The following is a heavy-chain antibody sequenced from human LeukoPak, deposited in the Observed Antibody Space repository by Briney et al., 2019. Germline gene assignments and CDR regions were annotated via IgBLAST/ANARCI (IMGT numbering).Heavy chain of an antibody. V-gene: IGHV4-34*01. D-gene: IGHD6-13*01. CDR2: INHSGST. Sequence: SETLSLTCAVYGGSFSGYYWSWIRQPPGKGLEWIGEINHSGSTNYNPSLKSRVTISVDTSKNQFSLKLSSVTAADTAVYYCANESGYSSSWSYDYWGQGTLVTVSS. CDR1: GGSFSGYY. CDR3: ANESGYSSSWSYDY. J-gene: IGHJ4*02.